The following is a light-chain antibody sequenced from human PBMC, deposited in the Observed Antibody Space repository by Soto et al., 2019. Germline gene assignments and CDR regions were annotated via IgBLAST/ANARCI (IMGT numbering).Light chain of an antibody. V-gene: IGKV3-15*01. Sequence: IELRHSPGTLSFPPGEIAAGTDRASQSVSSNLAWYQQKPGQAPRLLIYGASTRATGIPARFSGSGSGTEFTLTISSLQSEDFAVYYCQHHHQWPIPFGQGTRLEI. CDR3: QHHHQWPIP. CDR2: GAS. CDR1: QSVSSN. J-gene: IGKJ5*01.